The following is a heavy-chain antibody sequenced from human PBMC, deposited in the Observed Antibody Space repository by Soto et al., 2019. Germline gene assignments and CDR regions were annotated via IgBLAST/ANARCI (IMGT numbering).Heavy chain of an antibody. CDR1: GYTFTGYY. V-gene: IGHV1-2*02. CDR2: INPNSGGT. CDR3: ASRQDTAMVRRSDY. Sequence: ASVEVSCKASGYTFTGYYMHWVLQAPGQGLEWMGWINPNSGGTNYAQKFQGRVTMTRDTSISTAYMELSRLRSDDTAVYYCASRQDTAMVRRSDYWGQGTLVTVSS. D-gene: IGHD5-18*01. J-gene: IGHJ4*02.